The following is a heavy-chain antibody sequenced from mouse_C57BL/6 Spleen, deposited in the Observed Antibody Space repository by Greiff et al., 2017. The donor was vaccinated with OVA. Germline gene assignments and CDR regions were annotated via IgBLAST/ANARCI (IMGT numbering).Heavy chain of an antibody. V-gene: IGHV1-61*01. J-gene: IGHJ2*01. CDR3: ARSAGSREGYFDY. CDR1: GYTFTSYW. CDR2: IYPSDSET. Sequence: QVQLQQPGAELVRPGSSVKLSCKASGYTFTSYWMAWVKQRPGQGLEWIGNIYPSDSETHYNQKFKDKATLTVDKSSSTAYMQLSSLTSEDSAVFYCARSAGSREGYFDYWGQGTTLTVSS.